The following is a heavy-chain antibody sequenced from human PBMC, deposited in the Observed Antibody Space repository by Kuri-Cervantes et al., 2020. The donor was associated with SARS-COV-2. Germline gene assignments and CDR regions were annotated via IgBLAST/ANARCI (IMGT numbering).Heavy chain of an antibody. Sequence: SETLSLTCTVSGYSISSGYYWGWIRQPPGKGLEWIGSIYHSGGTYYNPSLKSRVTISVDTSKNQFSLKLSSVTAADTAVYYCARHTITGPFDYWGQGTLVTVSS. V-gene: IGHV4-38-2*02. D-gene: IGHD1-20*01. CDR1: GYSISSGYY. CDR2: IYHSGGT. CDR3: ARHTITGPFDY. J-gene: IGHJ4*02.